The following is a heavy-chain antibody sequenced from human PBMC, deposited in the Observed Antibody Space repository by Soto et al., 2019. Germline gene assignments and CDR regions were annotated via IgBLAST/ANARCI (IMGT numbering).Heavy chain of an antibody. Sequence: QVQLVQSGAEVKKPGSSVKVSCKASGGTFSSYTIIWVRQAPGPGLEWMGRIIPILGIANYAQKFQGRVTITADKSTSTAYMELSSLRSEDTAVYYCAGDNPSYSSGWGVDYWGQGTLVTVSS. CDR1: GGTFSSYT. D-gene: IGHD6-19*01. V-gene: IGHV1-69*08. CDR3: AGDNPSYSSGWGVDY. J-gene: IGHJ4*02. CDR2: IIPILGIA.